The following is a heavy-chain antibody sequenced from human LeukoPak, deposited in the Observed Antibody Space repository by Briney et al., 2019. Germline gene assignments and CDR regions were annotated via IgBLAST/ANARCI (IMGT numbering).Heavy chain of an antibody. CDR3: AKGDPYCSSTSCRAYYFDY. D-gene: IGHD2-2*01. Sequence: GGSLRLSCAGSGFTFSNVYMSWVRQAPGKGLEWVAFIRFDGSNKYYADSVKGRFTISRDNSKNTLYLQMNSLRAEDTAVYYCAKGDPYCSSTSCRAYYFDYWGQGTLVTVSS. V-gene: IGHV3-30*02. CDR2: IRFDGSNK. CDR1: GFTFSNVY. J-gene: IGHJ4*02.